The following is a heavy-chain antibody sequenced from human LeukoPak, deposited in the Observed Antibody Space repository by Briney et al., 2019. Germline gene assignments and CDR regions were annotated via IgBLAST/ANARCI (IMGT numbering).Heavy chain of an antibody. V-gene: IGHV4-39*01. CDR3: ARCFGWQSYYFDY. CDR1: GGSISSSSYY. D-gene: IGHD3-3*01. CDR2: IYYSGST. Sequence: PSETLSLTCTVSGGSISSSSYYWGWIRQPPGTGLEWIGSIYYSGSTYYNPSLKSRVTISVDTSKNQFSLKLSSVTAADTAVYYCARCFGWQSYYFDYWGQGTPVTVSS. J-gene: IGHJ4*02.